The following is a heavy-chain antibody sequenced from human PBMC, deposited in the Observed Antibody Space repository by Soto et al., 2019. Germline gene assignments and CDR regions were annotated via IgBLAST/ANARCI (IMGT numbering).Heavy chain of an antibody. D-gene: IGHD3-3*01. Sequence: GGSLRLSCAASGFTFSTYGTHLVRQAPGKGLEWVAVIWFDGTKKYYADSVNGRFTISRDNSKNTLYLQMNSLRAEDTAVYYCASQIFWSGSTAHGMDVWGQGTAVTVSS. CDR3: ASQIFWSGSTAHGMDV. V-gene: IGHV3-33*01. CDR2: IWFDGTKK. CDR1: GFTFSTYG. J-gene: IGHJ6*02.